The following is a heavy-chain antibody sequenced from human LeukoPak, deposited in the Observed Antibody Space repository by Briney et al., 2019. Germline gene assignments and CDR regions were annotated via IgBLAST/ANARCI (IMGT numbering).Heavy chain of an antibody. D-gene: IGHD6-13*01. CDR3: ARLTGSPWYGDY. CDR1: GGSMISSGDS. Sequence: SETLSLTCSVSGGSMISSGDSWGWIRQPPGKGLEGIGTIYNSGRTYYNPSLNSRVTISVDTSKNQFSLKLGSVTAADTTVYYCARLTGSPWYGDYWGQGTLVTVSS. J-gene: IGHJ4*02. V-gene: IGHV4-39*01. CDR2: IYNSGRT.